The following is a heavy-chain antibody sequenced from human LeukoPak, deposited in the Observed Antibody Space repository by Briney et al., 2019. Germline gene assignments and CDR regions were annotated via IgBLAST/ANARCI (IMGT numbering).Heavy chain of an antibody. D-gene: IGHD2-2*01. V-gene: IGHV2-5*02. Sequence: SGPTLVKPTQTLTLTCTFSGFSLSTSGVGVGWIRQPPGKALEWLALIYWDDDKRYSPSLKSRLTITKDTSKNQVVLTMTNMGPVDTATYYCAHSRGEREYQLPSYFDYWGQGILVTVSS. CDR2: IYWDDDK. J-gene: IGHJ4*02. CDR1: GFSLSTSGVG. CDR3: AHSRGEREYQLPSYFDY.